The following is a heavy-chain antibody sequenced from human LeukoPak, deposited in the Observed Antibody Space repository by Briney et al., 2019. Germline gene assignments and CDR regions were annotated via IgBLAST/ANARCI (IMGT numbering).Heavy chain of an antibody. CDR1: GFTFSTYW. CDR2: ISSDGSNI. CDR3: ATLYTRGWYCDY. Sequence: PGGSLRLSCAASGFTFSTYWMSWVRQAPGTGLEWVAVISSDGSNIYYADSVKGRFTISRDNSRNTLYLQMNSLRPDDTALYYCATLYTRGWYCDYWGQGTLVTVSS. D-gene: IGHD6-19*01. J-gene: IGHJ4*02. V-gene: IGHV3-33*08.